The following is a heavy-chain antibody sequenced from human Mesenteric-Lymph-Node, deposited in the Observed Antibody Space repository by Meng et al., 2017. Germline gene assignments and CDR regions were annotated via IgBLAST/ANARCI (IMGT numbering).Heavy chain of an antibody. CDR2: INDSGST. D-gene: IGHD6-19*01. CDR3: ASLDLGYSSGWYTIDH. CDR1: DGAISSNY. Sequence: SETLSLTCTVSDGAISSNYWSWIRQPPGKGLEWIGYINDSGSTNYNPSLKSRVSISVETSKNQFSLKLSSVTAADTAVYYCASLDLGYSSGWYTIDHWGQGALVTVSS. V-gene: IGHV4-59*01. J-gene: IGHJ5*02.